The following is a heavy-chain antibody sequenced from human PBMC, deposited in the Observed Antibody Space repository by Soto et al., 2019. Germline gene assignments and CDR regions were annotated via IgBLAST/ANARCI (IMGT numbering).Heavy chain of an antibody. J-gene: IGHJ5*02. Sequence: GXSLRLSCPASGFTFSSDAITWVAQAPGKGLEWVSASSGSGGGTYYADPVKGRLTISRDNSKNTLYLQMKTLRAEDTAVYYCAKDPYTDWFDPWGQGTLVTVSS. CDR2: SSGSGGGT. CDR3: AKDPYTDWFDP. V-gene: IGHV3-23*01. CDR1: GFTFSSDA.